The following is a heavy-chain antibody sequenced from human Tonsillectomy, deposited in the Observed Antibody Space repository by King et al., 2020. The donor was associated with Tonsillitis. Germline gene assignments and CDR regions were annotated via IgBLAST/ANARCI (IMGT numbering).Heavy chain of an antibody. CDR2: IIPIFGAT. J-gene: IGHJ6*02. Sequence: QLVQSGAEVKKPGSSLKVSCKASGGTFNNYGISWVRQAPGQGLEWMGGIIPIFGATNYAQKFQGRVTLTADESTRTAYMALSSLRSDDTAVYYCARRGIINYGMDVWGQGTTVIVSS. CDR3: ARRGIINYGMDV. CDR1: GGTFNNYG. V-gene: IGHV1-69*01. D-gene: IGHD2-15*01.